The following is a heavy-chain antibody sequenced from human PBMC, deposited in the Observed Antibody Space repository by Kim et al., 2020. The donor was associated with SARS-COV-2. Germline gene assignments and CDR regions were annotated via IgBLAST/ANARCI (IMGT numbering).Heavy chain of an antibody. J-gene: IGHJ4*02. Sequence: GGSLRLSCAASGFTFSSYAMSWVRQAPGKGLEWVSAISGSGGSTYYADSVKGRFTISRDNSKNTLYLQMNSLRAEDTAVYYCAKGAVGSMYSSSQMDYWGQGTLVTVSS. CDR3: AKGAVGSMYSSSQMDY. V-gene: IGHV3-23*01. CDR1: GFTFSSYA. CDR2: ISGSGGST. D-gene: IGHD6-13*01.